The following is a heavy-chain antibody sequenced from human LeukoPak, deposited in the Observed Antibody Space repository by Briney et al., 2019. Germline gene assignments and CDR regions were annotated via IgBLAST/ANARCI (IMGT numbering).Heavy chain of an antibody. CDR1: GFTFSSYW. CDR2: INSDGSST. CDR3: ARPEEDYYGMDV. J-gene: IGHJ6*04. V-gene: IGHV3-74*01. Sequence: PGGSLRLSCAASGFTFSSYWMHWVRQAPGKGLVWVSRINSDGSSTSYADSVKGRFTISRDNAKNTLYLQMNSLRAEDTAVYSCARPEEDYYGMDVWGKGTTVTVSS.